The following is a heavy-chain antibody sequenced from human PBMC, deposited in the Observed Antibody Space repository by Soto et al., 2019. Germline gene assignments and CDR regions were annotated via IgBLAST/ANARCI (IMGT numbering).Heavy chain of an antibody. D-gene: IGHD5-12*01. Sequence: SVKVSCKASGGTFSSYAISWVRQAPGQGLEWMGGIIPIFGTANYAQKFQGRVTITADESTSTAYMGLSSLRSEDTAVYYCARDHQDGGYDSGSFDYWGQGTLVTVSS. V-gene: IGHV1-69*13. CDR3: ARDHQDGGYDSGSFDY. CDR1: GGTFSSYA. J-gene: IGHJ4*02. CDR2: IIPIFGTA.